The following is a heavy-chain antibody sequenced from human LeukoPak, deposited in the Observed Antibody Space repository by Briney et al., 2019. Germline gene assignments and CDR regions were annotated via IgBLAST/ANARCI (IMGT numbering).Heavy chain of an antibody. V-gene: IGHV4-39*01. J-gene: IGHJ6*03. CDR1: GGPISSSSYY. CDR2: IYYSGST. Sequence: SETLSLTCTVSGGPISSSSYYWGWIRQPPGKGLEWIGRIYYSGSTYYNPSLKSRVTISVDTSKNQFSLKLSSVTAADAAVYYCASRATRGYYYYYYMDVWGKGTAVTVSS. CDR3: ASRATRGYYYYYYMDV. D-gene: IGHD2-15*01.